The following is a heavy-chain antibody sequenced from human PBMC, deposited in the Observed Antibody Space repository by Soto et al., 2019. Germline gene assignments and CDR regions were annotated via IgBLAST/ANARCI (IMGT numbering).Heavy chain of an antibody. CDR1: GASFRDYY. CDR2: INHSGST. CDR3: ARLAMYLHRWGGSDWYDFEY. D-gene: IGHD6-13*01. Sequence: QVQLQQWGAGLLKPSETLSLTCAVYGASFRDYYWTWIRQPPGKGLEWIGEINHSGSTNYNPSLKARVTISVYAAKNQFALGLTSVTVADTAVYYCARLAMYLHRWGGSDWYDFEYWGQGTLVGVSS. V-gene: IGHV4-34*01. J-gene: IGHJ4*02.